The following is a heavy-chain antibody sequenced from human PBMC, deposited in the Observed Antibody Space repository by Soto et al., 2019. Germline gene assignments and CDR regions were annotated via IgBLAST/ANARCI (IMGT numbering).Heavy chain of an antibody. CDR1: GFTFGGYW. J-gene: IGHJ4*02. CDR3: AAAFPPDF. CDR2: IKGGGSEK. D-gene: IGHD3-3*01. Sequence: EVLLVESGGGLVQPGGSLTLSCAASGFTFGGYWMNWVRQAPGKGLEWVANIKGGGSEKYYVDSVEGRFTISRDNTKNSLDLQTNSLRVEDTGVYYCAAAFPPDFWGQGTLVTVSS. V-gene: IGHV3-7*01.